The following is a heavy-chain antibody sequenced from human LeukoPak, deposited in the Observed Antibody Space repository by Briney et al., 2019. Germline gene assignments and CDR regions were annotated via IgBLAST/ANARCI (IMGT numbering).Heavy chain of an antibody. D-gene: IGHD2-8*01. CDR2: IYYSGST. CDR1: GGSISTTNYY. V-gene: IGHV4-39*07. Sequence: PSETLSLTCTVSGGSISTTNYYWGWIRQSPGKGLEWIGSIYYSGSTYYNPSLKSRVTISVDTSKNQFSLKLSSVTAADTAVYYCARGRHGPLNWFDPWGQGILVTVSS. J-gene: IGHJ5*02. CDR3: ARGRHGPLNWFDP.